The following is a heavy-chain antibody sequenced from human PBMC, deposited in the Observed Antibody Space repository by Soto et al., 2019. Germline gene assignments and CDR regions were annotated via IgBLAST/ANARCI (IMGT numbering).Heavy chain of an antibody. CDR3: ARERLELGIGVFDI. CDR1: GFTVSSNY. D-gene: IGHD1-7*01. Sequence: EVPLVESGGGLIQPGGSLRLSCAASGFTVSSNYMSWVRQAPGKGLEWVSVIYSGGSTYYADSVKGRFTISRDNSKNTLYLQMNSLRAEDTAVYYCARERLELGIGVFDIWGQGTMVTVSS. J-gene: IGHJ3*02. CDR2: IYSGGST. V-gene: IGHV3-66*03.